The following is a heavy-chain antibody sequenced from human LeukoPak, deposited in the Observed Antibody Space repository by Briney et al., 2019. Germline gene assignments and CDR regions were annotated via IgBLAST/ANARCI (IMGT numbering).Heavy chain of an antibody. J-gene: IGHJ4*02. Sequence: SGGSLRLSCAASGLTFSGYTLSWVRQTPGKGLEWVSSISSSGTYIFYADSVRGRFTISRDNPKNSLYLEMNSLTVEYTAVFYCARSADYGDFGTHWGQGTLVTVSS. CDR2: ISSSGTYI. D-gene: IGHD4-17*01. V-gene: IGHV3-21*01. CDR1: GLTFSGYT. CDR3: ARSADYGDFGTH.